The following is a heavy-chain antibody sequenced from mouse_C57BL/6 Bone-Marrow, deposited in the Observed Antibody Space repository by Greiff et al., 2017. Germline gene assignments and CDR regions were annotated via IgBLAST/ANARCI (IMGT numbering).Heavy chain of an antibody. Sequence: EVKLQESGPGLVKPSQSLSLTCSVTGYSITSGYYWNWIRQFPGNKLEWMGYISYDGSNNYNPSLKNRISITRNTSKNQFFLKLNSVTTEDTATYYCARESYYYGSSLYYAMDYWGQGTSVTVSS. J-gene: IGHJ4*01. CDR2: ISYDGSN. D-gene: IGHD1-1*01. V-gene: IGHV3-6*01. CDR3: ARESYYYGSSLYYAMDY. CDR1: GYSITSGYY.